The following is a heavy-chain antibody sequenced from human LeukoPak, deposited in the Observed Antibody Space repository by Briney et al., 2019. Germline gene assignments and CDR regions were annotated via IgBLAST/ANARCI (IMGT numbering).Heavy chain of an antibody. Sequence: PSETLSLTCTVSGGSISSSSYYWGWIRQPPGKGLEWIGNIYYIGSTYYNPSLKSRVTISVDTSKNQFSLKLSSVTAAGTAVYYCARHIGGRYYYYYMDVWGKGTTVTVSS. CDR1: GGSISSSSYY. CDR3: ARHIGGRYYYYYMDV. D-gene: IGHD3-16*02. CDR2: IYYIGST. V-gene: IGHV4-39*01. J-gene: IGHJ6*03.